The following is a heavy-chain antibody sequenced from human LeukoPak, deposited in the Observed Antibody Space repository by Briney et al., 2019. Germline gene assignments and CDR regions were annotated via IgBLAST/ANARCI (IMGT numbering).Heavy chain of an antibody. J-gene: IGHJ6*03. CDR2: ISSSSSYI. CDR3: ARWSGSYYNIWYYYMDV. CDR1: GFTFSSYG. Sequence: GGSLRLSCAASGFTFSSYGMNWVRQAPGKGLEWVSSISSSSSYIYYADSVKGRFTISRDNAENSLYLQMNSLRAEDTAVYYCARWSGSYYNIWYYYMDVWGKGTTVTISS. V-gene: IGHV3-21*01. D-gene: IGHD3-10*01.